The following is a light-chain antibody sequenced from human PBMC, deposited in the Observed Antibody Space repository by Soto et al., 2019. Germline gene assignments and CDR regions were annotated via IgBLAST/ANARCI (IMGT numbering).Light chain of an antibody. CDR2: DAS. J-gene: IGKJ2*01. Sequence: DIQMTHSPSTVSASVGDAVTITCRASQSISTWLAWYQQKPGKAPNLLIYDASTLESGGPSGFSGSGSGTEFTLTISSLQPDDSATYYCQQYNSYPYTFGQGTKLEIK. CDR1: QSISTW. CDR3: QQYNSYPYT. V-gene: IGKV1-5*01.